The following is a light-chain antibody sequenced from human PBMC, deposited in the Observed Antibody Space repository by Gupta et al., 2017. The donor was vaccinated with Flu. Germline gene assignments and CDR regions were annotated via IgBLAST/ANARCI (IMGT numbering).Light chain of an antibody. Sequence: AIRMTHSPSSFSASTGDRVTIPFRASQGISSYLAWYQQKPGNAPKLLIYAASTAQSGAPSRFSGSASGTDFTLTIGVLHSEDFATYCCQREDGYRYTFGQGTKLEIK. V-gene: IGKV1-8*01. J-gene: IGKJ2*01. CDR3: QREDGYRYT. CDR2: AAS. CDR1: QGISSY.